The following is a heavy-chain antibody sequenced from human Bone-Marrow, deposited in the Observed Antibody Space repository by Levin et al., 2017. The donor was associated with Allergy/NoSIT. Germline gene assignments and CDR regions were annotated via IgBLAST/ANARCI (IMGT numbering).Heavy chain of an antibody. D-gene: IGHD3-10*01. CDR2: FIPALDLA. J-gene: IGHJ5*02. Sequence: SVKVSCKASGGTFSSYSITWVRQAPGQGLEWMGRFIPALDLAKYAQKFQGRITMTADKSTSTVYMELRSLSYEDTATYYCASRSTYNYYGENWFDPWGQGTLVTVSS. CDR1: GGTFSSYS. CDR3: ASRSTYNYYGENWFDP. V-gene: IGHV1-69*02.